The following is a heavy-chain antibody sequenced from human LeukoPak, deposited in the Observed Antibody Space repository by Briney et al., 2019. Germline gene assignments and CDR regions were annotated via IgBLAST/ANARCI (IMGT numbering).Heavy chain of an antibody. V-gene: IGHV3-23*01. D-gene: IGHD6-13*01. Sequence: PGGSLRLSCAASGFTFSSYAMSWVRQAPGKGLEWVSAISGSGDSTYYADSVKGRFTISRDNSKNTLYLQMNSLRAEDTAVYYCAKTASGSSWYQYFQHWGQGTLVTVSS. CDR1: GFTFSSYA. CDR2: ISGSGDST. CDR3: AKTASGSSWYQYFQH. J-gene: IGHJ1*01.